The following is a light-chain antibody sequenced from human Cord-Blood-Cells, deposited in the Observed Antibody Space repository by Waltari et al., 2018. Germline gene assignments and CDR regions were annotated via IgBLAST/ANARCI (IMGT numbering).Light chain of an antibody. J-gene: IGLJ1*01. V-gene: IGLV2-14*01. Sequence: QSALTQPASVSGSPGQSITISCTGTSSDVGGYNYVSWYQQHPGKAPKLMIYDVSNRPAGVSNRSSGSKSGNTASLTISGLQAEDEADYYCSSYTSSSISYVFGTGTKVTVL. CDR1: SSDVGGYNY. CDR2: DVS. CDR3: SSYTSSSISYV.